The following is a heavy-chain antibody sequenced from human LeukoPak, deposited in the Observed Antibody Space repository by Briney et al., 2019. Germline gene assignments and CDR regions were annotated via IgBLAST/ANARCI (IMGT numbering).Heavy chain of an antibody. D-gene: IGHD1-26*01. V-gene: IGHV1-46*01. Sequence: GASVKVSCKASGYAFTSYYMHWVRQAPGQGLEWMGIINPSGGSTSYAQKFQGRVTMTRDTSTSAVYMELSSLRSEDTAVYYCAREQSGSYHFDYWGQGTLVTVSS. J-gene: IGHJ4*02. CDR2: INPSGGST. CDR3: AREQSGSYHFDY. CDR1: GYAFTSYY.